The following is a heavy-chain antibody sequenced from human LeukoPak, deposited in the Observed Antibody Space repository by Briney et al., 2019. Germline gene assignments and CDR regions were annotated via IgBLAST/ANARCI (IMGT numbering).Heavy chain of an antibody. D-gene: IGHD6-19*01. Sequence: GGSLRLSCAASGFTFSSYSMNWVRQAPGKGLEWVSSISSSSSYIYYADSVKGRFTISRDNAKNSLYLQMNSLRADDMALYYCARSVAGTHGWFDPWGQGTLVTVSS. CDR2: ISSSSSYI. V-gene: IGHV3-21*04. CDR3: ARSVAGTHGWFDP. CDR1: GFTFSSYS. J-gene: IGHJ5*02.